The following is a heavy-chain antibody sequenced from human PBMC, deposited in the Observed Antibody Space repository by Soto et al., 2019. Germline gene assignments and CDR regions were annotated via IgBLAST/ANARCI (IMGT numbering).Heavy chain of an antibody. CDR3: ASPTTISFDY. V-gene: IGHV1-69*08. J-gene: IGHJ4*02. CDR2: IIPILSTT. D-gene: IGHD3-9*01. CDR1: GGTSSSST. Sequence: QVQLVQSGAEVKKPGSSVKVSCQASGGTSSSSTINWVRQAPGQGLEWMGRIIPILSTTNYAQKFQGRVTITADVSTNAAYMELSSLRSEDSAVYYCASPTTISFDYWGQGTLVTVSS.